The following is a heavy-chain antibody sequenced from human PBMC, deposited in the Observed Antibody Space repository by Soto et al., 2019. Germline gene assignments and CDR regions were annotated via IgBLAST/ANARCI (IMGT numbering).Heavy chain of an antibody. V-gene: IGHV3-30*18. CDR3: AKGGRVGATTGWFDP. J-gene: IGHJ5*02. CDR1: GFTFSSYG. Sequence: QVQLVESGGGVVQPGRSLRLSCAASGFTFSSYGMHWVRQAPGKGLEWVAVISYDGSNKYYADSVKGRFTISRDNSKNTLDLQMNSLRADDTAVYYCAKGGRVGATTGWFDPWGQGTLVTVSS. CDR2: ISYDGSNK. D-gene: IGHD1-26*01.